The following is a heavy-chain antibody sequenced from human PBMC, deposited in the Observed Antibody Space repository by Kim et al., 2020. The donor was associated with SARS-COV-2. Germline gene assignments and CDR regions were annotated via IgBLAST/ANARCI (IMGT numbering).Heavy chain of an antibody. Sequence: SETLSLTCTVSGGSISSSSYYWGWIRQPPGKGLEWIGSLYYSGSTYYNPSLKSLVTISVDTSKNQFSRKLSSVTAADTAVYYCARSYSSGWSEVDYFDYWGQGTLVTVSS. J-gene: IGHJ4*02. CDR2: LYYSGST. V-gene: IGHV4-39*01. CDR3: ARSYSSGWSEVDYFDY. CDR1: GGSISSSSYY. D-gene: IGHD6-19*01.